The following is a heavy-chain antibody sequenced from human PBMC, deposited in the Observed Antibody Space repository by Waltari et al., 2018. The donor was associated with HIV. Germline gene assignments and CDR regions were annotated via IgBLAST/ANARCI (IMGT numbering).Heavy chain of an antibody. D-gene: IGHD1-26*01. CDR2: ISSSNSTI. J-gene: IGHJ4*02. CDR1: GFTFSSYS. V-gene: IGHV3-48*02. Sequence: EVQLVESGGGLVQPGGSLRLSCEASGFTFSSYSITWVRKAPGKGLEWVSYISSSNSTIYYADSVKGRFTISRDNAKNSLYLQMNSLRDDDTAVYYCARSGGSGRYYFDYWGQGTLVTVSS. CDR3: ARSGGSGRYYFDY.